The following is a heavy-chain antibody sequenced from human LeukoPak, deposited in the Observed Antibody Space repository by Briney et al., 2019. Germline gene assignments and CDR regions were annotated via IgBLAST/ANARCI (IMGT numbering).Heavy chain of an antibody. D-gene: IGHD3-10*01. CDR2: IYNGGST. Sequence: PGGSLRLSCAASGFTVSSNYMSWVRQAPGKGLEWVSVIYNGGSTYYADSVKGRFTISRDNSKNTLYLQMNSLGAEDTAVYYCARVRVKYYSSFDPWGQGTLVTVSS. CDR1: GFTVSSNY. CDR3: ARVRVKYYSSFDP. V-gene: IGHV3-66*01. J-gene: IGHJ5*02.